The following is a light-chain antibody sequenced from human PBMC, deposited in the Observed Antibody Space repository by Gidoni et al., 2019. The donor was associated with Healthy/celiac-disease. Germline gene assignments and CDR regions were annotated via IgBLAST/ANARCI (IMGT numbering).Light chain of an antibody. CDR1: SSNIGAGYD. J-gene: IGLJ2*01. Sequence: QAGPTPPPSRAWAPGQRVTLSCTGSSSNIGAGYDVHWYQQLPGTAPKLLIYGNSNRPSGVPDRFSGSKSGTSASLAITGLQAEDEADYYCQSYDSSLSDVVFGGGTKLTVL. V-gene: IGLV1-40*01. CDR2: GNS. CDR3: QSYDSSLSDVV.